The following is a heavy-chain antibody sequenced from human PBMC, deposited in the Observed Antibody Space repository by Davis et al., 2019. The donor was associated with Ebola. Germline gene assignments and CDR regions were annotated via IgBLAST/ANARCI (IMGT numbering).Heavy chain of an antibody. CDR3: ASYGGDFWSGYPPADYYYYGMDV. D-gene: IGHD3-3*01. CDR1: GFTFSSYE. J-gene: IGHJ6*02. Sequence: PGGSLRLSCAASGFTFSSYEMNWVRQAPGKGLEWVSYISSSGSTIYYADSVKGRFTISRDNAKNSLYLQMNSLRAEDTAVYYCASYGGDFWSGYPPADYYYYGMDVWGQGTTVTVSS. V-gene: IGHV3-48*03. CDR2: ISSSGSTI.